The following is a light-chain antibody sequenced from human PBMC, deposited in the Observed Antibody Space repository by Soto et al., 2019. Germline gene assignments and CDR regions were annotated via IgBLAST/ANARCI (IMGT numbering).Light chain of an antibody. V-gene: IGKV3-20*01. J-gene: IGKJ3*01. Sequence: EIVMTQSPATLSVSPGDRAIVSCRASQSVSSDLAWYQQKPGQAPRLLIYGASTRATGFPARFGGSGSGTEFTLTITGLEPEDFAVYYCQQYGSSPDLITFGPGTKVDIK. CDR1: QSVSSD. CDR2: GAS. CDR3: QQYGSSPDLIT.